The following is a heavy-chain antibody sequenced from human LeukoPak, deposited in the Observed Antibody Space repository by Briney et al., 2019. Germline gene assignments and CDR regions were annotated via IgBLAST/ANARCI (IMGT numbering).Heavy chain of an antibody. CDR3: ARAYSSSWYDWFDP. V-gene: IGHV3-7*01. CDR1: GFTFSSYW. Sequence: GGSLRLSCAASGFTFSSYWMSWVRQAPGKGLEWVANIKQDGSEKYYVDSVKGRFTISRDNAENSLYLQMNSLRAEDTAVYYCARAYSSSWYDWFDPWGQGTLVTVSS. CDR2: IKQDGSEK. J-gene: IGHJ5*02. D-gene: IGHD6-13*01.